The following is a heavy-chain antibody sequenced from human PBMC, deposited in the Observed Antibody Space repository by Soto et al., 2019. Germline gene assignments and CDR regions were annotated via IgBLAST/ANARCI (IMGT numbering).Heavy chain of an antibody. CDR2: IYPGDSDT. CDR3: ARRLKPYSSSWYHYYYYGMDV. V-gene: IGHV5-51*01. J-gene: IGHJ6*02. D-gene: IGHD6-13*01. CDR1: GYSFTSYW. Sequence: ESLKISCKGSGYSFTSYWIGWVRQMPGKGLEWMGIIYPGDSDTRYSPSFQGQVTISADKSISTAYLQWSSLKASDTAMYYCARRLKPYSSSWYHYYYYGMDVWGQGTTVTVSS.